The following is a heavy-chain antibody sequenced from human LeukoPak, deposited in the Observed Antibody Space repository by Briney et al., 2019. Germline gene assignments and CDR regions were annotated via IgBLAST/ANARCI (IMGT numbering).Heavy chain of an antibody. J-gene: IGHJ4*02. CDR3: ARDQGGVGY. Sequence: GGSLRLSCLGSDFIFTKYWMTWVRQAPGKGLEWVANISEDGNKDNYIDSVRGRFTISRDNAKNSLYLQMNSLRAEDTAVYYCARDQGGVGYWGQGTLVTVSS. CDR2: ISEDGNKD. D-gene: IGHD3-16*01. V-gene: IGHV3-7*01. CDR1: DFIFTKYW.